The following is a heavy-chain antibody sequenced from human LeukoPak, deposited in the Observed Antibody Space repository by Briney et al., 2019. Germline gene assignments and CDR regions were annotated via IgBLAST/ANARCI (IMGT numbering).Heavy chain of an antibody. J-gene: IGHJ4*02. CDR3: ARHSPYGDYFDY. D-gene: IGHD4-17*01. CDR1: GGSISSYY. Sequence: SETLSLTCTVSGGSISSYYWSWIRQPPGKGLEWIGYIYCSGSTNYNPSLKSRVTISVDTSKNQFSLKLSSVTAADTAVYYCARHSPYGDYFDYWGQGTLVTVSS. CDR2: IYCSGST. V-gene: IGHV4-59*08.